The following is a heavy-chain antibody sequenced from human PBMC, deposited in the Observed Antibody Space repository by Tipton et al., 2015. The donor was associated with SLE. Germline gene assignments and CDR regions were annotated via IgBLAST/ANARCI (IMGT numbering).Heavy chain of an antibody. CDR2: IVPIFNKA. CDR3: ARAGGSGGSCAY. D-gene: IGHD2-15*01. J-gene: IGHJ4*02. V-gene: IGHV1-69*05. Sequence: QSGPEVKKPGSSVKVSCKASGGTFSTYAISWVRQAPGQGLEWMGGIVPIFNKANYAQKFQGRVTINTDESTSTAYMELNSLRSDDTSVYYGARAGGSGGSCAYWGQGTLVTVSS. CDR1: GGTFSTYA.